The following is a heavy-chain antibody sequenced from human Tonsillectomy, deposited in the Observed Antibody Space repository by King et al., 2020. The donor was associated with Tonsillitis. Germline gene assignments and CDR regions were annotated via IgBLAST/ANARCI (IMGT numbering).Heavy chain of an antibody. D-gene: IGHD3-3*01. CDR1: GFTFSSYA. Sequence: VQLVESGGGVVQPGRSLRLSCAASGFTFSSYAMHWVRQAPGKVLEWVAVISYDGRNKYYAYSVKGRFTISRDNSKNTLYLQMNSLRAEDTAVYYCARDLADFWSGYQDYFDYWGQGTLVTVSS. CDR3: ARDLADFWSGYQDYFDY. CDR2: ISYDGRNK. J-gene: IGHJ4*02. V-gene: IGHV3-30*04.